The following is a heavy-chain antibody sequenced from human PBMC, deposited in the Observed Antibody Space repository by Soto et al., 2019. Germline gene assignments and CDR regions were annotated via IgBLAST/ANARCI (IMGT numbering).Heavy chain of an antibody. Sequence: PSETLSLTCAVYGGSFSGYYWSWIRHPPGKGLEWIGEINHSGSTNYNPSLKSRVTISVDTSKNQFSLKLSSVTAADTAVYYCARHHYDSSGYYYLREYYFDYWGQGTLVT. J-gene: IGHJ4*02. D-gene: IGHD3-22*01. CDR2: INHSGST. CDR1: GGSFSGYY. CDR3: ARHHYDSSGYYYLREYYFDY. V-gene: IGHV4-34*01.